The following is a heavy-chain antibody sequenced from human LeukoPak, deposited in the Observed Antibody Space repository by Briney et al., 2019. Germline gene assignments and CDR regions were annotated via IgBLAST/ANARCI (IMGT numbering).Heavy chain of an antibody. J-gene: IGHJ4*02. Sequence: GESLKISCKGSGYSFTSYWIGWVRQMPGKGLEWMGIIYPGDSDTRYSPSFQGQVTISADKSISTVYLQWSSLKASDTAMYYCARAITIFGVVIGFDYWGQGTLVTVSS. CDR2: IYPGDSDT. CDR3: ARAITIFGVVIGFDY. V-gene: IGHV5-51*01. D-gene: IGHD3-3*01. CDR1: GYSFTSYW.